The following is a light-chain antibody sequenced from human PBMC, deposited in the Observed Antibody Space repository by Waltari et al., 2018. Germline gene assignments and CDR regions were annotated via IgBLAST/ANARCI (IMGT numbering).Light chain of an antibody. CDR2: KDT. Sequence: SYEVKQPPSVSVSLGQMARITCSGQALPKQCAFWYQQKPGQFPVLLIHKDTERPSGVPGRFSGSTSGTTVTLTITGVQAEDEADYYCLSSDISGTYWVFGGGTKLTVL. CDR1: ALPKQC. CDR3: LSSDISGTYWV. J-gene: IGLJ3*02. V-gene: IGLV3-16*01.